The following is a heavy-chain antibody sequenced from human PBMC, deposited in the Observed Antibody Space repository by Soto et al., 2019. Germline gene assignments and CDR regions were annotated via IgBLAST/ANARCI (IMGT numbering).Heavy chain of an antibody. J-gene: IGHJ6*02. CDR2: IFSSGTT. Sequence: PSETLSLTCTVSGDSISSGNIYWSWIRQAPGKGLEWIGYIFSSGTTYYNPSLKSRLTMSLDTSQNQFSLRLASVTDADSAVYYCARVPSPFDYYYAMDVWGQGTTVTVSS. D-gene: IGHD3-16*01. V-gene: IGHV4-30-4*01. CDR3: ARVPSPFDYYYAMDV. CDR1: GDSISSGNIY.